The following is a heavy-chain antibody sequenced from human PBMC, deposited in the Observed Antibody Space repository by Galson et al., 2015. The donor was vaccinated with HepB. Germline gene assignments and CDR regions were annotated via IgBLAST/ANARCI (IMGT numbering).Heavy chain of an antibody. Sequence: SLRLSCAASGFTFSSYGMHWVRQAPGKGLEWVAVISYDGSNKYYADSVKGRFTISRDNSKNTLYLQMNSLRAEDTAVYYCAKERGAAAGHAEYYYYMDVWGKGTTVTVSS. CDR1: GFTFSSYG. CDR2: ISYDGSNK. J-gene: IGHJ6*03. D-gene: IGHD6-13*01. V-gene: IGHV3-30*18. CDR3: AKERGAAAGHAEYYYYMDV.